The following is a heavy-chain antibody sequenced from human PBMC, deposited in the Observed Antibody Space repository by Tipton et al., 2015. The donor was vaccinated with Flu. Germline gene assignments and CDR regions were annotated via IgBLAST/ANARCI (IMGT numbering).Heavy chain of an antibody. CDR1: GGSISSGSYY. CDR2: IYTSGST. Sequence: TLSLTCTVSGGSISSGSYYWSWIRQPAGKGLEWIGRIYTSGSTNYNPSLQSRVTISVDTSKNQFALKLSSVTAADTAVYYCARDLFGEKDWFDPWGQGTLVTVSS. V-gene: IGHV4-61*02. D-gene: IGHD3-10*01. J-gene: IGHJ5*02. CDR3: ARDLFGEKDWFDP.